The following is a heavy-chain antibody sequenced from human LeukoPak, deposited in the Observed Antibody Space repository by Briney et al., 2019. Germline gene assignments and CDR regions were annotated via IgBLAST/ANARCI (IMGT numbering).Heavy chain of an antibody. D-gene: IGHD3-22*01. CDR1: GFTFSSYG. J-gene: IGHJ4*02. CDR3: ARERHYYDSSGYYLDY. V-gene: IGHV3-30*02. Sequence: QTGGSLRLSCAASGFTFSSYGMHWVRQAPGKGLEWVAFIRYDGSNKYYADSVKGRFTISRDNSKNTLYLQMNSLRAEDTAVYYCARERHYYDSSGYYLDYWGQGTLVTVSS. CDR2: IRYDGSNK.